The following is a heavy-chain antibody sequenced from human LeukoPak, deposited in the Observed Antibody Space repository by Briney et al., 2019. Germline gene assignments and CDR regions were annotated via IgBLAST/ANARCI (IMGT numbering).Heavy chain of an antibody. CDR3: ARGGVVVVPAAKRYFQH. V-gene: IGHV4-34*01. CDR2: INHSGST. Sequence: SETLSLTCAVYGGSFSGYYWSWIRXPPGKGLXWIGEINHSGSTNCNPSLKSRVTISVDTSKNQFSLKLSSVTAADTAVYYCARGGVVVVPAAKRYFQHWGQGTLVTVSS. CDR1: GGSFSGYY. D-gene: IGHD2-2*01. J-gene: IGHJ1*01.